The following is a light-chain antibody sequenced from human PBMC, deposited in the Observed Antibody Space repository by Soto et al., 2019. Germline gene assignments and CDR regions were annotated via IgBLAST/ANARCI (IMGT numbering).Light chain of an antibody. CDR2: GAS. CDR1: QSVSSY. V-gene: IGKV3-20*01. J-gene: IGKJ1*01. CDR3: QQYGSSLPWT. Sequence: EIVLTQSPATLSLSPGERATLSCRASQSVSSYLAWYQQQPGQAPRLLIYGASSRATGIPDRFSGSGSGTDFTLTISRLEPEDFAVYYCQQYGSSLPWTFGQGTKVDI.